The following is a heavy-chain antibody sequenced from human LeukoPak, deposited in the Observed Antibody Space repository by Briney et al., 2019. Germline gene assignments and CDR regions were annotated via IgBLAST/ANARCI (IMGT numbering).Heavy chain of an antibody. CDR2: ISRDGSST. V-gene: IGHV3-74*01. CDR1: GITFSNYW. D-gene: IGHD4-23*01. Sequence: GGSLRLSCAASGITFSNYWMHWVRQAPGKGLVWVSRISRDGSSTNYADSVKGRFTISRDNAKNTLYQQMNSLRAEDTAVYYCAKGGGKVQDYWGQGTLVTVSS. CDR3: AKGGGKVQDY. J-gene: IGHJ4*02.